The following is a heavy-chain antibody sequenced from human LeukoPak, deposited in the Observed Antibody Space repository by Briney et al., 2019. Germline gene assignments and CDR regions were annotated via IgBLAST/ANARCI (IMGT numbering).Heavy chain of an antibody. J-gene: IGHJ5*02. CDR2: IIPILGIA. V-gene: IGHV1-69*04. CDR3: ARDSSGWYGDWFDP. D-gene: IGHD6-19*01. CDR1: GGTFSSYT. Sequence: SVKVSCKASGGTFSSYTISWVRQAPGQGLEWMGRIIPILGIANYAQKFQGRVTITADKSTSTAYMELSSLRSEDTAVYYCARDSSGWYGDWFDPWGQGTLVTVSS.